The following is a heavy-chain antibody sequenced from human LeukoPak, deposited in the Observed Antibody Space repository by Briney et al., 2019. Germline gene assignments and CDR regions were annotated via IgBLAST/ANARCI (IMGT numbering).Heavy chain of an antibody. J-gene: IGHJ4*02. CDR3: AILTSLTTPYFDY. Sequence: ASVTVSCKASGYTFTGQYMHWVRQAPGQGLECMGWINPNSGDTNYVRKFQGRVTITRDTSISTAYMELSRLRSDDTAVYYCAILTSLTTPYFDYWGQGTLVTVSS. CDR2: INPNSGDT. V-gene: IGHV1-2*02. CDR1: GYTFTGQY. D-gene: IGHD4-17*01.